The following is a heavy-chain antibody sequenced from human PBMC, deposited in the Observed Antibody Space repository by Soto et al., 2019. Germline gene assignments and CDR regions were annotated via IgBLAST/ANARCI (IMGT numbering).Heavy chain of an antibody. J-gene: IGHJ4*02. V-gene: IGHV1-2*05. CDR3: AREWQRGTDY. D-gene: IGHD6-25*01. CDR2: IFPGCGGT. CDR1: GYTFTTYF. Sequence: QVQLVQSGAEVVKPGASVKVSCKASGYTFTTYFLHWVRQAPGQGLEWLGRIFPGCGGTNYAQKFQGRVTMTRDTSINTAYMELSRLTSDDTGVYYCAREWQRGTDYWGQGALITVSS.